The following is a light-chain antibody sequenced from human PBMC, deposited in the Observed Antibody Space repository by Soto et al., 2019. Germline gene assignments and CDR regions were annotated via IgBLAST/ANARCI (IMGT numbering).Light chain of an antibody. CDR3: RQYSEWPLT. J-gene: IGKJ4*01. V-gene: IGKV3-15*01. Sequence: EIVMTQSPATLSVSPGERATLSCRASQRVSSKLAWFQQQPGRAPRLLIYATSARATGIPARFSGSGSGTEVTLTISSLHSEDFAVYSCRQYSEWPLTCGGDTRGEIK. CDR1: QRVSSK. CDR2: ATS.